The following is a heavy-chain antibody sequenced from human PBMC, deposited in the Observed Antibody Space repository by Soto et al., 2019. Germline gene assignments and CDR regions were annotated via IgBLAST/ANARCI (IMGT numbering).Heavy chain of an antibody. CDR3: AKDFWLST. CDR1: GFTFSNAW. Sequence: GGSLRLSCAASGFTFSNAWINWVRQAPGKGLEWVGRIKSKTDGSGGGTYYADSVKGRFTISRDNSKKTLYLQMSSLRAEDTALYHCAKDFWLSTWGQGTLVTVSS. CDR2: IKSKTDGSGGGT. V-gene: IGHV3-15*07. D-gene: IGHD3-9*01. J-gene: IGHJ5*02.